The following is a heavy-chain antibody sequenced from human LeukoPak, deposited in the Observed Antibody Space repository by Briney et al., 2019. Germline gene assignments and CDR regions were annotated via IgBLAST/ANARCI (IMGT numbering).Heavy chain of an antibody. Sequence: GGSLRLSCAASGFTFSSYAMSWVRQAPGKGLEWVSTISGSGGSTYYADSVKGRFTISRDNSENTLFLQMNSLRAEDTAVYYCATSGARYYFDCWGQGTLVTVSS. D-gene: IGHD1-26*01. CDR3: ATSGARYYFDC. V-gene: IGHV3-23*01. CDR1: GFTFSSYA. CDR2: ISGSGGST. J-gene: IGHJ4*02.